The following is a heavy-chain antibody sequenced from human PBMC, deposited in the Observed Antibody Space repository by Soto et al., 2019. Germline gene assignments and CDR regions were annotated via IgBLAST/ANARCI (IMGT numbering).Heavy chain of an antibody. Sequence: GGSLRLSCAASGFTFSSYGMHWVRQAPGKGLEWVAVVSYDGSNKYYADSVKGRFTISRDNSKNTLYLQMNSLRAEDTAVYYCAKELLYSSGPVDYWGQGTLVTVSS. CDR2: VSYDGSNK. D-gene: IGHD6-19*01. V-gene: IGHV3-30*18. J-gene: IGHJ4*02. CDR1: GFTFSSYG. CDR3: AKELLYSSGPVDY.